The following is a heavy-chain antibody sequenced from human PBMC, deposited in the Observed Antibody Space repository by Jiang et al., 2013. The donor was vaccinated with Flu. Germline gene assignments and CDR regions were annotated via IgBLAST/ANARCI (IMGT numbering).Heavy chain of an antibody. D-gene: IGHD3-10*01. CDR3: ARAVAYGSGTYFFDY. V-gene: IGHV1-69*02. CDR2: IIPIVGVV. CDR1: TFSTYT. Sequence: TFSTYTITWVRQAPGQGLEWMGRIIPIVGVVNYTQKFQDRVTITADKSASIAYMQLSGLKSEDTAVYYCARAVAYGSGTYFFDYWGQGTLVTVSS. J-gene: IGHJ4*02.